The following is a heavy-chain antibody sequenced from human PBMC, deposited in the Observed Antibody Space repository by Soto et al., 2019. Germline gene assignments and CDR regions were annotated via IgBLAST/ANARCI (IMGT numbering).Heavy chain of an antibody. CDR1: GFTFMSYS. CDR3: ARENSGSYTSSYYYYGMDV. D-gene: IGHD1-26*01. V-gene: IGHV3-48*02. J-gene: IGHJ6*02. CDR2: ISSSSSTI. Sequence: GVSLRISCAASGFTFMSYSMDWGRQGPGKGLEWVSYISSSSSTIYYADSVKGRFTISRDNAKNSLYLQMNSLRDEDTAVYYCARENSGSYTSSYYYYGMDVWGQGTTVTVSS.